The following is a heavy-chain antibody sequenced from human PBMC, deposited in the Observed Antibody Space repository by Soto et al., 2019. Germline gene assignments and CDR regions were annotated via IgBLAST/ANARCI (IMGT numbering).Heavy chain of an antibody. D-gene: IGHD6-13*01. CDR3: AGSPPRPLIAAAENFDY. Sequence: PSETLSLTCTVSGGSISSGDYYWSWIRQPPGKGLEWIGYIYYSGSTYYNPSLKSRVTISVDTSKKQFSLKLSSVTAADTAVYYCAGSPPRPLIAAAENFDYWGQGTLVTVSS. CDR1: GGSISSGDYY. V-gene: IGHV4-30-4*01. CDR2: IYYSGST. J-gene: IGHJ4*02.